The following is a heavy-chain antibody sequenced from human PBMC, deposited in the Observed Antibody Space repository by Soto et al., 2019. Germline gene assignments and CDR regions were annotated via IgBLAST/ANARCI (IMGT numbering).Heavy chain of an antibody. J-gene: IGHJ5*02. CDR1: GGSISSGDYY. CDR3: ARVRSVLSTFDP. D-gene: IGHD3-16*01. Sequence: PSETLSLTCTVSGGSISSGDYYWSWIRQPPGKGLEWIGYIYYSGSTYYNPSLKSRVTISVDTSKNQFSLKLSSVTAADTAVYYCARVRSVLSTFDPWGQGTLVTVSS. CDR2: IYYSGST. V-gene: IGHV4-30-4*01.